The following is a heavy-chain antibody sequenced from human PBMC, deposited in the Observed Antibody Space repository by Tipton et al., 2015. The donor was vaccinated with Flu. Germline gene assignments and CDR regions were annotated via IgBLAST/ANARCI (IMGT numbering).Heavy chain of an antibody. Sequence: QLVQSGAEVKKPGESLKISCKGSGYSFTNYWIGWVRQMPGKGLEWMGIIYPGDSDTRYSPSFQGQVTISADKSISTAYLQWSSLKASDPAMFYCARQGLGAPTGAHYDYWGRGTLVTVSS. J-gene: IGHJ4*02. V-gene: IGHV5-51*01. CDR1: GYSFTNYW. D-gene: IGHD1-26*01. CDR3: ARQGLGAPTGAHYDY. CDR2: IYPGDSDT.